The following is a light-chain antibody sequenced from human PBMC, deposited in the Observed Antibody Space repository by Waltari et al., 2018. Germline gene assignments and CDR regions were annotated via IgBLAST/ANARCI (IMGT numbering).Light chain of an antibody. Sequence: EIVMTQSPATLSVSPGERATLWCGAGQGVGSDLAGYQHKPGQAPRLLIYGASTRATGIPARFSGSESGTEFTLTISSLQSEDFGVFYCQQYNHWPLTFGGGTKVEIK. CDR3: QQYNHWPLT. CDR1: QGVGSD. J-gene: IGKJ4*01. CDR2: GAS. V-gene: IGKV3-15*01.